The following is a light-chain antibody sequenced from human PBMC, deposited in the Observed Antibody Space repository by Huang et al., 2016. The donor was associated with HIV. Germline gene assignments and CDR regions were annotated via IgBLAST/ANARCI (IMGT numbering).Light chain of an antibody. CDR3: QQSYNTPWT. V-gene: IGKV1-39*01. CDR2: GAS. Sequence: DIQMTQSPSSLSASVGDRVTITCRASQSISSYLSWYQQKPGKAPKLLIYGASILQSGVPSRFSGSGSRTDFTLTNSSVQPEDLTTYYCQQSYNTPWTFGQGTKVEIK. CDR1: QSISSY. J-gene: IGKJ1*01.